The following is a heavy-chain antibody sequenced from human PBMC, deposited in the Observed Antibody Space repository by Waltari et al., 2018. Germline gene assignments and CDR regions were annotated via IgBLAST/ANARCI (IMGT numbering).Heavy chain of an antibody. J-gene: IGHJ6*03. CDR3: AGSPNNYYYYMDV. CDR1: GGSISSYY. CDR2: IYTSGST. Sequence: QVQLQESGPGLVKPSETLSLPCTVSGGSISSYYWRWIRQPTGKGLEWIGRIYTSGSTNYNPSLKSRVTMSVDTSKNQFSLKLSSVTAADMAVYYCAGSPNNYYYYMDVWGKGTTVTVSS. V-gene: IGHV4-4*07.